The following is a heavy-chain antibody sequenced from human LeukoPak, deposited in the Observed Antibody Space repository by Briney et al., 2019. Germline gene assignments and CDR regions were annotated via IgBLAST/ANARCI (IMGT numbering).Heavy chain of an antibody. V-gene: IGHV4-39*01. CDR3: ARITDRTIFGEIMHGFDI. J-gene: IGHJ3*02. D-gene: IGHD3-3*01. CDR2: IYYNGRT. CDR1: GDSLNNNNYY. Sequence: SETLSLTCTVSGDSLNNNNYYWGWIRQPPGKGLEWIGNIYYNGRTYYSPSLKSRGTISVDTSNNQFSLKLSSVTAADTAVYYCARITDRTIFGEIMHGFDIWGQGTPVTVSS.